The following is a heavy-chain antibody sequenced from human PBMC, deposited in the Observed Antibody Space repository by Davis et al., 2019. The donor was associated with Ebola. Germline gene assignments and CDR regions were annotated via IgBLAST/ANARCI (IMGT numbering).Heavy chain of an antibody. CDR1: GGTFSSYA. D-gene: IGHD1-26*01. CDR3: ARVAVGATMDYYYYYGMDV. CDR2: IIPIFGTA. J-gene: IGHJ6*02. V-gene: IGHV1-69*13. Sequence: SVKVSCKASGGTFSSYAISWVRQAPGQGLEWMGGIIPIFGTANYAQKFQGRVTITADESTSTAYMELSSLRSEDTAVYYCARVAVGATMDYYYYYGMDVWGQGTTVTVS.